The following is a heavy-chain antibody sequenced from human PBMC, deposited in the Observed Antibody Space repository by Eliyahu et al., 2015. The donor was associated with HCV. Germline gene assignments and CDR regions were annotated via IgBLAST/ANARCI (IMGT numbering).Heavy chain of an antibody. D-gene: IGHD3-3*01. CDR1: GGXFSSYT. J-gene: IGHJ6*02. Sequence: QVQLVQSGAEVKKPGSSVKVSCKASGGXFSSYTXNWVRQAPGQGLEWMGRIIPILGIANXAQKXQGRVTITADKSTSTAYMELSSLRSEDTAVYYCARDSGEGNPGVAYYYYYGMDVWGQGTTVTVSS. V-gene: IGHV1-69*08. CDR3: ARDSGEGNPGVAYYYYYGMDV. CDR2: IIPILGIA.